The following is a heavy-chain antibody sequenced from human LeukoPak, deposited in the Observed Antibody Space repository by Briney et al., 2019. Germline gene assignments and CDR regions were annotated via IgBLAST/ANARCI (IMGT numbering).Heavy chain of an antibody. CDR2: INHSGST. D-gene: IGHD2-15*01. J-gene: IGHJ4*02. Sequence: SETLSLTCAVYGGSFSGYYWSWIRQPPGKGLEWIGEINHSGSTNYNPSLKSRVTISVDTSKNQFSLKLSSVTAADTAVYYCARGFRGYCSGGSCYRPTKFDYWGQGTLVTVSS. V-gene: IGHV4-34*01. CDR3: ARGFRGYCSGGSCYRPTKFDY. CDR1: GGSFSGYY.